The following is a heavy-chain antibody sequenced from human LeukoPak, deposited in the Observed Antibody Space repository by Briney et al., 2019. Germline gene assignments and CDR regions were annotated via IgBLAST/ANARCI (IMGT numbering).Heavy chain of an antibody. V-gene: IGHV3-30*01. Sequence: GGSLRLSCAASGFTFSSYAMHWVRQAPGKGLEWVAVISYDGSNKYYADSVKGRFTISRDNSKNTLYLQMNSLRGEDTAVYYCARASAAIAPIAGLPGDYWGQGTLSPSPQ. D-gene: IGHD2-2*02. CDR1: GFTFSSYA. CDR2: ISYDGSNK. CDR3: ARASAAIAPIAGLPGDY. J-gene: IGHJ4*02.